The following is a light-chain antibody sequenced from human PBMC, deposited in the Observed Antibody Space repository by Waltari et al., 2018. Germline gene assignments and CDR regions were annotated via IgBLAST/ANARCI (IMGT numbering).Light chain of an antibody. CDR3: QQYSSFST. J-gene: IGKJ2*01. V-gene: IGKV1-5*03. Sequence: DIQMTQSPSTLSASVGDRVTISCRASQSVGTWLAWYQQKPGKPPKLLIYMASSLESGVPSRFSGSGSGREFTLTISSLQPDDFATYSCQQYSSFSTFGQGTKVDI. CDR2: MAS. CDR1: QSVGTW.